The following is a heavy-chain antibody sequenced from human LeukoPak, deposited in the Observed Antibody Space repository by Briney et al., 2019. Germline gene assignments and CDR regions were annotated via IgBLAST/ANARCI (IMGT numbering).Heavy chain of an antibody. V-gene: IGHV4-34*01. D-gene: IGHD5-24*01. J-gene: IGHJ6*03. CDR1: GGSFSGYY. Sequence: SETLSLTCAVYGGSFSGYYWSWIRQPPGKGLEWIGEINHSGSTNYNPSLKSRVTISVDTSKNQFSLKLSSVTAADTAVYYCARGRGRDGYNSNPRWPYYYYYYMDVWGKGTTVTASS. CDR2: INHSGST. CDR3: ARGRGRDGYNSNPRWPYYYYYYMDV.